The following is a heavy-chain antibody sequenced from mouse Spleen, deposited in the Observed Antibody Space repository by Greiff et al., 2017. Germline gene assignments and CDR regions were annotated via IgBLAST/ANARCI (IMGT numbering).Heavy chain of an antibody. CDR1: GFTFSSYA. Sequence: EVKLVESGEGLVKPGGSLKLSCAASGFTFSSYAMSWVRQTPEKSLEWVAYISSGGDYIYYADTLKGRFTISRDNARNTLYLQMSSLKSEDTAMYYCTRAGLWYPRFSYFDYWGQGTTLTVSS. CDR3: TRAGLWYPRFSYFDY. J-gene: IGHJ2*01. V-gene: IGHV5-9-1*02. D-gene: IGHD2-1*01. CDR2: ISSGGDYI.